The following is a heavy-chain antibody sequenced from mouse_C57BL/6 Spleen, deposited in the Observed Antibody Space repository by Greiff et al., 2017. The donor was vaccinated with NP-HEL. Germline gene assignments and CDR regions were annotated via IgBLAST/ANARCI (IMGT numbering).Heavy chain of an antibody. J-gene: IGHJ1*03. CDR3: ARRGYYYGSSPTYWYFDV. D-gene: IGHD1-1*01. V-gene: IGHV1-26*01. CDR1: GYTFTDYY. CDR2: INPNNGGT. Sequence: VQLQQSGPELVKPGASVKISCKASGYTFTDYYMNWVKQSHGKSLEWIGDINPNNGGTSYNQKFKGKATLTVDKSSSTAYMELRSLTSEDSAVYYCARRGYYYGSSPTYWYFDVWGTGTTVTVSS.